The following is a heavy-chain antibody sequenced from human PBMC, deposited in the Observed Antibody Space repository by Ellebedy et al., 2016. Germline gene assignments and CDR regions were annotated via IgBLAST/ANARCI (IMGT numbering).Heavy chain of an antibody. CDR3: ERTYFYGSGALY. J-gene: IGHJ4*02. Sequence: GGSLRLSXEASGFTFGTYGMHWVRQAPDKGLEWVAVISYDGSKIHYADSVKGRFTISRDNSKNTLYLEMNNLRAEDTAVYYCERTYFYGSGALYWGQGTLVTVSS. CDR1: GFTFGTYG. V-gene: IGHV3-30*03. D-gene: IGHD3-10*01. CDR2: ISYDGSKI.